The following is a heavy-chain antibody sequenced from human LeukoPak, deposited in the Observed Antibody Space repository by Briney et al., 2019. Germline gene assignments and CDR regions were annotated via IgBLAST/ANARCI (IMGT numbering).Heavy chain of an antibody. CDR2: IWYDGSNK. J-gene: IGHJ4*02. Sequence: GGSLRLSCAASGFTFSSYGMHWVRQAPGKGLEWVAVIWYDGSNKYYADSVKGRFTISRDNSKSTLYLQMNSLRAEDTAVYYCVTYSSSWYYFDYWGQGTLVTVSS. CDR3: VTYSSSWYYFDY. V-gene: IGHV3-33*01. D-gene: IGHD6-13*01. CDR1: GFTFSSYG.